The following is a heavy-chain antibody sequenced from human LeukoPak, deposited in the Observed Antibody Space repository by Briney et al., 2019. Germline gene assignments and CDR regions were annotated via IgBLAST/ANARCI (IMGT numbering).Heavy chain of an antibody. CDR1: GGSISSSSYY. D-gene: IGHD6-6*01. CDR3: ARREYSRDY. CDR2: IYYSGST. V-gene: IGHV4-39*07. J-gene: IGHJ4*02. Sequence: KTSETLSLTCAVSGGSISSSSYYWGWIRQPPGKGLEWIGSIYYSGSTYYNPSLKSRVTISVDTSKNQFSLKLSSVTAADTAVYYCARREYSRDYWGQGTLVTVSS.